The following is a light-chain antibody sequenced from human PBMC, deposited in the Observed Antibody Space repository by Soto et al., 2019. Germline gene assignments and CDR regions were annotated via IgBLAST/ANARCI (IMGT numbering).Light chain of an antibody. CDR3: QQSNNWPYT. CDR1: RSVSHN. J-gene: IGKJ2*01. Sequence: EIVMTQSPATLSVSPGECATLSCRARRSVSHNLAWYQQKPGQAPRLLFYGASTRATGIPARFSGSGSGTDFTLTISILQSEDFAVYYCQQSNNWPYTFGQGTKLEIK. CDR2: GAS. V-gene: IGKV3-15*01.